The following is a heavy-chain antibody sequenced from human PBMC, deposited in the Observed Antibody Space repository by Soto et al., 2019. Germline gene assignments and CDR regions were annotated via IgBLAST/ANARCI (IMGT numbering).Heavy chain of an antibody. CDR1: GFTFSSYA. D-gene: IGHD2-2*01. V-gene: IGHV3-23*01. Sequence: GGSLRLSCAASGFTFSSYAMSWVRQAPGKGLEWVSGISATGGTTYYADSVKGRFTISRDNSKNTLYLQMNSLRAEDTALYYCAKGLVYCSRARCYYGMDVWGQGTTVTVSS. CDR3: AKGLVYCSRARCYYGMDV. CDR2: ISATGGTT. J-gene: IGHJ6*02.